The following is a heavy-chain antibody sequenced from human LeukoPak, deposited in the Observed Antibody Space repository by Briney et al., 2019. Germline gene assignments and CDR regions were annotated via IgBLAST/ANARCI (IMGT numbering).Heavy chain of an antibody. CDR2: IYYSGST. V-gene: IGHV4-59*01. CDR3: ARVSPRPRFDY. J-gene: IGHJ4*02. CDR1: GGSMNSYY. Sequence: KPSETLSLTCTASGGSMNSYYWSWIRQPPGKGLEWIGYIYYSGSTNYNPSLKSRVTISVDTSKKQVSLKLSSVTAADTAVYCCARVSPRPRFDYWGQGTLVTVSS. D-gene: IGHD1-14*01.